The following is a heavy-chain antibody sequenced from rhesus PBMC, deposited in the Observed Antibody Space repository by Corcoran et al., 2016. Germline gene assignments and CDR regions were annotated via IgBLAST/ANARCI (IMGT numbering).Heavy chain of an antibody. CDR2: IFGRSSPT. J-gene: IGHJ4*01. CDR1: GGSISSSY. Sequence: QLQLQESGPGLVKPSETLSLTCAVSGGSISSSYWSWIRQAPGKGLEWIGYIFGRSSPTHNNPPLKSRVALAVDRSKTRLALKRSSVSAADTAVDYCARGGGGRGEYWGDFDYWGQGVLVTVSS. CDR3: ARGGGGRGEYWGDFDY. V-gene: IGHV4-169*01. D-gene: IGHD3-34*01.